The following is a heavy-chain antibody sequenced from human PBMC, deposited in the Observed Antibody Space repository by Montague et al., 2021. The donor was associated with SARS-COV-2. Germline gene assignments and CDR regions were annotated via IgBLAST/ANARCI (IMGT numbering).Heavy chain of an antibody. CDR1: GSSISSSSYY. D-gene: IGHD3-3*01. CDR3: ARHSGRDTIFGVVIIPDAFDI. CDR2: IYYSGST. J-gene: IGHJ3*02. Sequence: SETLSLTCTVSGSSISSSSYYWGWIRQPPGKGLEWIGSIYYSGSTYYNPSLKSRVTISVDTSKNQFSLKLSSVTAADTAAYYRARHSGRDTIFGVVIIPDAFDIWGQGTMVTVSS. V-gene: IGHV4-39*01.